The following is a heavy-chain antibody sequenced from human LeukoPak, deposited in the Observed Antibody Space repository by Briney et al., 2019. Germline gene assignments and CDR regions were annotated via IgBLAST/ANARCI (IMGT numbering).Heavy chain of an antibody. V-gene: IGHV3-30*18. CDR3: VKARGHPMPSYFFDQ. J-gene: IGHJ4*02. CDR1: GFTFSSYG. CDR2: ISYDGSNK. D-gene: IGHD2-2*01. Sequence: PGRSLRLSCAASGFTFSSYGMHWVRQAPGKGLEWVAVISYDGSNKYYADSVKGRFTISRDSSKNTVSLQLNTLRAEDSAVYYCVKARGHPMPSYFFDQWGQGSLVTVSS.